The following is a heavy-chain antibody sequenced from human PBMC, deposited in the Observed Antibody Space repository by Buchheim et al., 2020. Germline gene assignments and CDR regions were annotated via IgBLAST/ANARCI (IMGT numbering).Heavy chain of an antibody. CDR2: IYYSWST. Sequence: QLQLQESGPGLVKPSETLSLTCTVSGGSISSSSYYWGWIRQPPGKGLAWIGSIYYSWSTYYNPSLKSRVPIPVDTSKKQFSLKLSSVTAADTAVYYCARHRIAAAGTGWFDPWGQGTL. V-gene: IGHV4-39*01. D-gene: IGHD6-13*01. J-gene: IGHJ5*02. CDR1: GGSISSSSYY. CDR3: ARHRIAAAGTGWFDP.